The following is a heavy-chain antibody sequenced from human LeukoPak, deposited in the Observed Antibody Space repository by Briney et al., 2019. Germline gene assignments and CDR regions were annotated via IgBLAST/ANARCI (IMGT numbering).Heavy chain of an antibody. Sequence: SETLSLTCSVSGDSISSSSYNWGWIRQPPGKGLEWIGSISYSGSAKYNPSLKSRITISVDTSKNHFSLKLSSVTAADTAVYYCARGLDAFDIWGQGTMVTVSS. V-gene: IGHV4-39*02. CDR3: ARGLDAFDI. CDR1: GDSISSSSYN. D-gene: IGHD2-21*01. J-gene: IGHJ3*02. CDR2: ISYSGSA.